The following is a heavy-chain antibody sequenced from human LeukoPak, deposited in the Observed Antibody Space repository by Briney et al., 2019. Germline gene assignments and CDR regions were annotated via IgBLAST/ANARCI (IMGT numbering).Heavy chain of an antibody. CDR1: GYTFTGYY. J-gene: IGHJ5*02. CDR3: ARDSAGELWFGELSQEVNWFDP. CDR2: INPNSGGT. D-gene: IGHD3-10*01. V-gene: IGHV1-2*02. Sequence: ASVKVSCKASGYTFTGYYMHWVRQASGQGLEWMGWINPNSGGTNYAQKFQGRVTMTRDTSISTAYMELSRLRSDDTAVYYCARDSAGELWFGELSQEVNWFDPWGRGTLVTVSS.